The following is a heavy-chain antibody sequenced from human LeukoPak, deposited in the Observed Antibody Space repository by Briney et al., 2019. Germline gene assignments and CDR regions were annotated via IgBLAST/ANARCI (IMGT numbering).Heavy chain of an antibody. CDR3: ARLSGRWLLMYYFDY. CDR2: IYYSGST. Sequence: SETLSLTCTVSGGSISSSSYYWGWIRQPPGKGLEWLGSIYYSGSTYYNPSLKSRVTISVDTSKNQFSLKLSSVTAADTAVYYCARLSGRWLLMYYFDYWGQGTLVTVSS. J-gene: IGHJ4*02. V-gene: IGHV4-39*07. D-gene: IGHD5-24*01. CDR1: GGSISSSSYY.